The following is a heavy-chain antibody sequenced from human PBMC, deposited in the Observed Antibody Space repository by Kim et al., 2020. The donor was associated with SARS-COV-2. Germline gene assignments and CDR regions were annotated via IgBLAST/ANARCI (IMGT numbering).Heavy chain of an antibody. J-gene: IGHJ4*02. CDR3: ARHKGKRSSSWYFDY. D-gene: IGHD6-13*01. Sequence: PALKSRVTLSVDTSKNQFSLKLSSVTAADTAVYYCARHKGKRSSSWYFDYWGQGTLVTVSS. V-gene: IGHV4-39*01.